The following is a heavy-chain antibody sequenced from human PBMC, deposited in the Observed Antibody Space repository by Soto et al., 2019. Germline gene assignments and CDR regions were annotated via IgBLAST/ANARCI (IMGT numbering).Heavy chain of an antibody. CDR1: GYTFTSYY. CDR3: ARDSPVLRSSSWYEYFQH. Sequence: ASVKVSCKASGYTFTSYYMHWVRQAPGQGLEWMGIINPSGGSTSYAQKFQGRVTMTRDTSTSTVYMELSSLRSEDTAVYYCARDSPVLRSSSWYEYFQHWGQGTLVTVSS. D-gene: IGHD6-13*01. CDR2: INPSGGST. J-gene: IGHJ1*01. V-gene: IGHV1-46*01.